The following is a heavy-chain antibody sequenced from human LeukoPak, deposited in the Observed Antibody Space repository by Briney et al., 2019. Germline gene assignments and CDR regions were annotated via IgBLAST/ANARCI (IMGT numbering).Heavy chain of an antibody. CDR1: VFTLSSYA. Sequence: PGGALRLSCAASVFTLSSYAMSGVRQAPGQGLEWVSAISLSGGSTHFADSLKGRFTLSRDTSQNTLYLQMNSLRAEDTAVYYCAKVKWERVGATDHDYGGEGTLVTVSS. CDR3: AKVKWERVGATDHDY. J-gene: IGHJ4*02. CDR2: ISLSGGST. D-gene: IGHD1-26*01. V-gene: IGHV3-23*01.